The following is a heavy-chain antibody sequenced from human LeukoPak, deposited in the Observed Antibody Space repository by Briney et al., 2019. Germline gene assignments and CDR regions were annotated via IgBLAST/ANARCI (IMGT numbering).Heavy chain of an antibody. D-gene: IGHD3-10*01. CDR2: IYYSGST. Sequence: MSSETLSLTCTVSGGSISSYYWSWIRQPPGKGLEWIGYIYYSGSTNYNPSLKSRVTISVDTSKNQFSLKLSSVTAADTAVYYCAREGGSGSYYKSQEPDYYYYGMDVWGQGTTVTVSS. CDR3: AREGGSGSYYKSQEPDYYYYGMDV. V-gene: IGHV4-59*12. CDR1: GGSISSYY. J-gene: IGHJ6*02.